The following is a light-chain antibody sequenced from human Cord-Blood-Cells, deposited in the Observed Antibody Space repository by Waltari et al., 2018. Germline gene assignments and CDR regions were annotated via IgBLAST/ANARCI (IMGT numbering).Light chain of an antibody. V-gene: IGLV2-14*01. CDR1: IRHVGGYHY. CDR2: EVS. Sequence: QPALTQLASASASPGQSPTISCTGTIRHVGGYHYLSCYQQHPGKAPKLMIYEVSIRPSGVSNRFSGSKSGNTASLTISGLQAEDEADYYCSSYTSSSTYVFGTGTKVTVL. J-gene: IGLJ1*01. CDR3: SSYTSSSTYV.